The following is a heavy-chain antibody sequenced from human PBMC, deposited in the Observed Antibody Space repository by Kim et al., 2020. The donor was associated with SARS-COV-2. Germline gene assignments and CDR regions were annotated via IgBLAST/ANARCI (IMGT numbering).Heavy chain of an antibody. CDR2: ISGSGGST. Sequence: GGSLRLSCAASGFTFSSYAMSWVRQAPGKGLEWVSAISGSGGSTYYADSVKGRFTISRDNSKNTLYLQMNSLRAEDTAVYYCAKDSTSSGWTNNYYYYGMDVWGQGTTVTVSS. CDR3: AKDSTSSGWTNNYYYYGMDV. V-gene: IGHV3-23*01. D-gene: IGHD6-19*01. J-gene: IGHJ6*02. CDR1: GFTFSSYA.